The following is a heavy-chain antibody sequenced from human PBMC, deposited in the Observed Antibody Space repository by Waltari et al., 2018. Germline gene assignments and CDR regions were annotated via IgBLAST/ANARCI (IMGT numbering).Heavy chain of an antibody. CDR1: GFSLSNARMG. V-gene: IGHV2-26*01. Sequence: GFSLSNARMGVSWIRQPPGKALEWLAHIFSNDEKSYSTSLKSRLTISKDTSKSQVVLTMTNMDPVDTATYYCARYDFWSGYFDYWGQGTLVTVSS. CDR3: ARYDFWSGYFDY. D-gene: IGHD3-3*01. CDR2: IFSNDEK. J-gene: IGHJ4*02.